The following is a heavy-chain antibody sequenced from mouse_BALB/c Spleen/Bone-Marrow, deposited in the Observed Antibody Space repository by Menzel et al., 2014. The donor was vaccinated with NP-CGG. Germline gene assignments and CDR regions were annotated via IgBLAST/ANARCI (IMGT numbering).Heavy chain of an antibody. CDR3: ATGRFAY. CDR2: IRNKANGYTT. J-gene: IGHJ3*01. Sequence: EVKVVESGGGLVQPGGSLRLSCATSGFTFTDYYMSWVRQPPGKALEWLGFIRNKANGYTTEYSASVKGRFTISRDNSQSILYLQMNTLRAEDSATYYCATGRFAYWGQGTLVTVPA. CDR1: GFTFTDYY. V-gene: IGHV7-3*02.